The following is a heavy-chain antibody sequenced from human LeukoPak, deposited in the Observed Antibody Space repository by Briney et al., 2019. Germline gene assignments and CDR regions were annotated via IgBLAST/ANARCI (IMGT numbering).Heavy chain of an antibody. CDR1: GFTFSSYS. J-gene: IGHJ4*02. V-gene: IGHV3-23*01. CDR3: AKELTTERTPGVDS. Sequence: GGSLRLSCTASGFTFSSYSMSWVRQGPGTGLEWVSAISGSGDTTFYADSVKGRFTISRDSSKKTLYLQVNSLRAEDTAVYFCAKELTTERTPGVDSWGQGTLVTVSS. D-gene: IGHD4-17*01. CDR2: ISGSGDTT.